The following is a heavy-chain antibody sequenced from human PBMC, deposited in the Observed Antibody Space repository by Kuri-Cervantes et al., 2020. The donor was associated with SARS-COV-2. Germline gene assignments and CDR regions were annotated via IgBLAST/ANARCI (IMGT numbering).Heavy chain of an antibody. CDR1: GGSISSHY. CDR3: ARDWYSSGWTVVDY. Sequence: GSLRLSCTVSGGSISSHYWSWIRQPPGKGLEWIGYIYYSGSTSYNPSLKSRVTISVDTSKNQFSLKLSSVAVADTAVYYCARDWYSSGWTVVDYWGQGTLVTVSS. CDR2: IYYSGST. V-gene: IGHV4-59*11. J-gene: IGHJ4*02. D-gene: IGHD6-19*01.